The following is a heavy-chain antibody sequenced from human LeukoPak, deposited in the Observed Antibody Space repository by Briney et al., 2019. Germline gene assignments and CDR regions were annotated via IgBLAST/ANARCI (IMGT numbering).Heavy chain of an antibody. CDR2: INHSGST. V-gene: IGHV4-34*01. CDR3: ARGRVLLGYCSSTSCYGGYYFDY. CDR1: GGSFSGYY. Sequence: SETLSLTCAVYGGSFSGYYWSWIRQPPGKGLEWIGEINHSGSTNYNPSLKSRVTISVDTSKNQFSLKLSSVTAADTAVYYCARGRVLLGYCSSTSCYGGYYFDYWGQGTLVTASS. J-gene: IGHJ4*02. D-gene: IGHD2-2*01.